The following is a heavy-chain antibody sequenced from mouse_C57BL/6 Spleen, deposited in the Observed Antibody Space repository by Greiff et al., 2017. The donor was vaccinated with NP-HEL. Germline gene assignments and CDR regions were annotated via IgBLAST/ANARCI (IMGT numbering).Heavy chain of an antibody. D-gene: IGHD4-1*01. V-gene: IGHV5-17*01. CDR3: ATTWALMDY. Sequence: VQLKQSGGGLVKPGGSLKLSCAASGFTFSDYGMHWVRQAPEKGLEWVAYISSGSSTIYYADTVKGRFTISRDNAKNTLFLQMTSLRSEDTAMYYCATTWALMDYWGQRTSVTVSS. CDR2: ISSGSSTI. CDR1: GFTFSDYG. J-gene: IGHJ4*01.